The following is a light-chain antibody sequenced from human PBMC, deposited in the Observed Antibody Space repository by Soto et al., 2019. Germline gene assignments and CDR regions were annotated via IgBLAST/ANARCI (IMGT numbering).Light chain of an antibody. V-gene: IGKV3-20*01. CDR1: QSVSNNY. CDR2: GAS. J-gene: IGKJ3*01. CDR3: QQLNIYPFT. Sequence: EIVLTQSPGTLSLSSGERATLSCRASQSVSNNYLAWYQQKPGQAPRLLIYGASTLQSGVPSRFSGSGSGTDFTLTISSLQPEDFATYFCQQLNIYPFTFGPGTKVDI.